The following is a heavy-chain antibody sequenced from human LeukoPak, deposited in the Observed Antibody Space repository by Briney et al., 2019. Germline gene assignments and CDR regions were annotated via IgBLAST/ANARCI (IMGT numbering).Heavy chain of an antibody. J-gene: IGHJ6*03. D-gene: IGHD6-19*01. Sequence: SETLSLTCAVYGGSFSGYYWSWIRQPPGKGLEWIGEINHSGSTNYNPSLKSRVTISVDTSKNQFSLKLSSVTAADTAVYYSARLGSGWYYYYYMDVWGKGTTVTVSS. CDR1: GGSFSGYY. V-gene: IGHV4-34*01. CDR2: INHSGST. CDR3: ARLGSGWYYYYYMDV.